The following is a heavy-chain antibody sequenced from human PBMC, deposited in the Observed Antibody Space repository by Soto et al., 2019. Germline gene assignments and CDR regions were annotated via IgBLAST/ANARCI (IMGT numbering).Heavy chain of an antibody. CDR1: GGTFSSYA. J-gene: IGHJ6*02. D-gene: IGHD3-10*01. V-gene: IGHV1-69*13. CDR3: ASPSDYYGSGRVYYYYGMDV. CDR2: IIPIFGTA. Sequence: SVKVSCKASGGTFSSYAISWVRQAPGQGLEWMGGIIPIFGTANYAQKFQGRVTITADESTSTAYIEMSSLRSEDTAVYFCASPSDYYGSGRVYYYYGMDVWGQGTTVTVSS.